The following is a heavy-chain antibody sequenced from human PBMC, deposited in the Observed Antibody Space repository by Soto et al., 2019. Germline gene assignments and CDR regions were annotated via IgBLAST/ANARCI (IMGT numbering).Heavy chain of an antibody. CDR1: GGTFSSYA. V-gene: IGHV1-69*13. CDR2: SIPIFGTA. CDR3: AIEQIGVVTAIGAFDI. D-gene: IGHD2-21*02. Sequence: SVKVSCNASGGTFSSYAISWVRPAPGQGLEWMGGSIPIFGTANYAQKFQGRVTITADESTSTAYMELSSLRSEDTAVDYCAIEQIGVVTAIGAFDIWGQ. J-gene: IGHJ3*02.